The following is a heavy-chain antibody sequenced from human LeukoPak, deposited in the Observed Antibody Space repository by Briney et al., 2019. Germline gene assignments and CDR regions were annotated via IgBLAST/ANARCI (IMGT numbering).Heavy chain of an antibody. CDR1: GYTFTDYY. CDR3: ARDHGDDAFDI. V-gene: IGHV1-2*02. CDR2: INSNRGGT. J-gene: IGHJ3*02. D-gene: IGHD3-3*01. Sequence: ASVKVSCKASGYTFTDYYIHWVRQAPGQGLEWMGWINSNRGGTNYAQKFQGRVTMTRDTSISTAYMELRSVRSDDTAVYYCARDHGDDAFDIWGPGTMVTVSS.